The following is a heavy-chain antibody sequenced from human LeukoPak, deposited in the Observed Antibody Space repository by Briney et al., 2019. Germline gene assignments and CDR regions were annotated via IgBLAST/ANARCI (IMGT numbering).Heavy chain of an antibody. Sequence: GGSLRLSCAASGFTSSSYWMHWVRQAPGKGLVWVSHINGDGSSTSYADSVKGRVTISRDNAKNTLYLQINCLTAEDSAVYYCARDRSYNLDYWGQGTLVTVSS. CDR2: INGDGSST. CDR3: ARDRSYNLDY. D-gene: IGHD5-24*01. J-gene: IGHJ4*02. V-gene: IGHV3-74*01. CDR1: GFTSSSYW.